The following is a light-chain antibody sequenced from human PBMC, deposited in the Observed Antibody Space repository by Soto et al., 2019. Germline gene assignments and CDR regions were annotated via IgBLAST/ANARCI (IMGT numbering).Light chain of an antibody. CDR2: GVV. J-gene: IGLJ2*01. Sequence: QSALTQPASVSGSPGQSITISCTGSSSDIGYDYVSWYQQHPGKAPKLIIYGVVDRPSGVSHRFSGSKSGNTASLTISGLQPEDEADYYCSSHASRTSVVFGGGTKLTVL. CDR1: SSDIGYDY. V-gene: IGLV2-14*03. CDR3: SSHASRTSVV.